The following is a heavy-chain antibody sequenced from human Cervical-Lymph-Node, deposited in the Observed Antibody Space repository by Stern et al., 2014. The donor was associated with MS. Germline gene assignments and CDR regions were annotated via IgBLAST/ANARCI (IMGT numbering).Heavy chain of an antibody. CDR2: ISPYNGNT. J-gene: IGHJ4*02. Sequence: QVQLVESGAEVKKPGASVKVSCKASGYTFFNYGIMWVRQAPGQGLECMGWISPYNGNTNYAQKLQDRVTMTTDTSTSTTYMELRSLRSDDTAIYYCARGVGATKSLYYFDYWGQGTLVTVSS. V-gene: IGHV1-18*01. CDR3: ARGVGATKSLYYFDY. D-gene: IGHD1-26*01. CDR1: GYTFFNYG.